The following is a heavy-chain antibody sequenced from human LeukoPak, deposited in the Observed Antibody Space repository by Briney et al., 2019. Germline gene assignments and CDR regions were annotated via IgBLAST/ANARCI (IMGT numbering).Heavy chain of an antibody. V-gene: IGHV4-4*07. D-gene: IGHD3-3*01. Sequence: SETLSLTCTVSGGSISSYYWSWIRQPAGKGLEWIGRIYTSGSTNYNPSLKSRVTMSVDTSKNQFSLKLSSVTAADTAVYYCARGITIFGVVITAEYFQHWGQGTLVTVSS. CDR1: GGSISSYY. J-gene: IGHJ1*01. CDR2: IYTSGST. CDR3: ARGITIFGVVITAEYFQH.